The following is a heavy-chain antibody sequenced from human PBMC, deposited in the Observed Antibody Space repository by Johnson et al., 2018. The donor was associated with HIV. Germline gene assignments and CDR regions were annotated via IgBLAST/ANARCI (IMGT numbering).Heavy chain of an antibody. J-gene: IGHJ3*01. CDR1: GFAFRTYW. D-gene: IGHD2-21*01. CDR2: IYNDGSRT. Sequence: VQLVESGGGLVQPGGSLRLSCAASGFAFRTYWMVWVRQVPGKRPVWVARIYNDGSRTTYADSLRGRFTISRDNAKYTVDLQMNSLRIEDPAVYYCAKVDCGGDTCAGYDPFDLWGQGTLVTVSS. CDR3: AKVDCGGDTCAGYDPFDL. V-gene: IGHV3-74*03.